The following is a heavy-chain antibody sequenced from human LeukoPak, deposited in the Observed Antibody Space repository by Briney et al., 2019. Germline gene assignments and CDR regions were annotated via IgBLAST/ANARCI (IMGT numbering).Heavy chain of an antibody. V-gene: IGHV3-53*01. D-gene: IGHD2-8*01. Sequence: GGSLRLSCAASGFTVSSNYMSWVRQAPGKGLEWGSVIYSGGSTYYADSVKGRFTISRDNSKNTLYLQMNSLRAEDTAVYYCAKGWYCTNGVCYTRYFDYWGQGTLVTVSS. CDR3: AKGWYCTNGVCYTRYFDY. CDR1: GFTVSSNY. CDR2: IYSGGST. J-gene: IGHJ4*02.